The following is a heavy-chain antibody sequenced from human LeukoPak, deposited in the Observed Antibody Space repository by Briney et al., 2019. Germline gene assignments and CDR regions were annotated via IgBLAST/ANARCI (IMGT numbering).Heavy chain of an antibody. D-gene: IGHD1-26*01. CDR1: GFTFSSYG. Sequence: GGSLRLSCAASGFTFSSYGMHWVRQAPGKGLEWVAFIRYDGSNKYYADSVKGRFTISRDNSKNTLYLQMNSLRAEDTAAYYCAKINSGSYSIVRPYYYYYMDVWGKGTTVTVSS. CDR3: AKINSGSYSIVRPYYYYYMDV. CDR2: IRYDGSNK. V-gene: IGHV3-30*02. J-gene: IGHJ6*03.